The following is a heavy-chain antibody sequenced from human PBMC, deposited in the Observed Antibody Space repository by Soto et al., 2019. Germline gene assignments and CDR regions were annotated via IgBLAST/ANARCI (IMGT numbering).Heavy chain of an antibody. Sequence: GGSLRLSCAASGFTFSSYAMHWVRQAPGKGLEWVAVISYDGSNKYYADSVKGRFTISRDNSKNTLYLQMNSLRAEDTAVYYCARDRTLRFLEWLLFYWGQGTLVTVSS. D-gene: IGHD3-3*01. V-gene: IGHV3-30-3*01. J-gene: IGHJ4*02. CDR1: GFTFSSYA. CDR2: ISYDGSNK. CDR3: ARDRTLRFLEWLLFY.